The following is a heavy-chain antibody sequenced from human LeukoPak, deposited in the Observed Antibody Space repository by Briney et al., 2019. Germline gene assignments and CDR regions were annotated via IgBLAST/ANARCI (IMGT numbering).Heavy chain of an antibody. Sequence: GGSLRLSCAASGFTFSSYSMNWVRQAPGKGLEWVSSISSSSSTIYYADSVKGRFTISRDNAKNSLYLQMNSLRAEDTAVFYCAKAVIYDFWSGYQALHYFDYWGQGTLVTVSS. J-gene: IGHJ4*02. D-gene: IGHD3-3*01. V-gene: IGHV3-48*01. CDR2: ISSSSSTI. CDR1: GFTFSSYS. CDR3: AKAVIYDFWSGYQALHYFDY.